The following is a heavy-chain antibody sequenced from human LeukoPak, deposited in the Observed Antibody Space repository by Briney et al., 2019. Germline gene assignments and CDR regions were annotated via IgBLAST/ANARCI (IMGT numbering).Heavy chain of an antibody. D-gene: IGHD3-22*01. J-gene: IGHJ4*02. V-gene: IGHV3-53*05. Sequence: GGSLRLSCAASGFNVRSNYMTWVRQAPGKGLEWVSVFYSGGTTSYADSVKGRFTISRDNSKNTLYLQMNSLRAEDTAVYYCAKGYYDSSGYYDYWGQGTLVTVSS. CDR2: FYSGGTT. CDR3: AKGYYDSSGYYDY. CDR1: GFNVRSNY.